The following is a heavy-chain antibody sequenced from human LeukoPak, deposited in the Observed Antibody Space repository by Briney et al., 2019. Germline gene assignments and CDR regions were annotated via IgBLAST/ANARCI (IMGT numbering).Heavy chain of an antibody. J-gene: IGHJ5*02. D-gene: IGHD3-9*01. CDR2: ISYDGSNK. V-gene: IGHV3-30*03. CDR3: VRDRYDIP. CDR1: GFTFSSYG. Sequence: PGGSLRLSCAASGFTFSSYGMHWVRQAPGKGLEWVAVISYDGSNKFNADSVKGRFTTSRDNSKNTVYLQMNSLRVEDTAVYYCVRDRYDIPWGQGTLVTVSS.